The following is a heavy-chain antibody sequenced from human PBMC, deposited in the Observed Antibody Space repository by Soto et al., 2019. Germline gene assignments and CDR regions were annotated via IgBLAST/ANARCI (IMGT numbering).Heavy chain of an antibody. CDR1: GFTFSSYA. D-gene: IGHD6-19*01. CDR2: ISGSCGST. J-gene: IGHJ4*02. CDR3: AKGGYSSGWYGDY. V-gene: IGHV3-23*01. Sequence: GGSLRLSCAASGFTFSSYAMSWVRQAPGKGLEWVSAISGSCGSTYYADSVKGRFTISRDNSKNTLYLQMNSLRAEDTAVYYCAKGGYSSGWYGDYWGQGTLVTVSS.